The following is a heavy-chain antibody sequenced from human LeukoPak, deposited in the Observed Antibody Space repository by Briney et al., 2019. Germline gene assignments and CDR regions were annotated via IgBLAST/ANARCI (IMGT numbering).Heavy chain of an antibody. Sequence: ASVKVTCKASGYTFTSYGFSRVRQAPGQGLGWMGWISVYNGNTNYEQKLQGRVTMTTDTSTSKAYMELRGLRADGRAVYYCARVEAVAGTGDYWGQGTLVTVSS. V-gene: IGHV1-18*01. CDR3: ARVEAVAGTGDY. CDR1: GYTFTSYG. J-gene: IGHJ4*02. D-gene: IGHD6-19*01. CDR2: ISVYNGNT.